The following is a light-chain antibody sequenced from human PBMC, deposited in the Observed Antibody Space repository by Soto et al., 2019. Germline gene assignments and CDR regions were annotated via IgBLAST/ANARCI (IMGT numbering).Light chain of an antibody. CDR1: QSTY. CDR2: GTS. J-gene: IGKJ1*01. CDR3: QQYDNWPLT. Sequence: IVLMQSAGTLSLSPGERATLSCRASQSTYLTWYQQKPGQAPRLLIYGTSTRATGIPARFSGSGSGTEFTLTISSLQPEDFAVYYCQQYDNWPLTFGQGTKVDIK. V-gene: IGKV3D-15*01.